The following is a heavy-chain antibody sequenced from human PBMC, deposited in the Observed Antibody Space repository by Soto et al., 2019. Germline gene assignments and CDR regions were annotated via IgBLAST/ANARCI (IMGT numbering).Heavy chain of an antibody. V-gene: IGHV4-34*01. CDR1: GVSFTGYY. Sequence: SETLSLTCAVSGVSFTGYYLTWIRHSPGKGLEWIGEISPSGATTKNPSLGSRVTLSVDISKKQFSLNLTSVTAADTAVYYCAKAPTTKYYFDYWGQGILVTVSS. J-gene: IGHJ4*02. CDR3: AKAPTTKYYFDY. CDR2: ISPSGAT. D-gene: IGHD1-1*01.